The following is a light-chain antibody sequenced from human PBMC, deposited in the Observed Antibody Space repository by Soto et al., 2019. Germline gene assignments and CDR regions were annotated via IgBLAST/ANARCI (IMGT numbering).Light chain of an antibody. Sequence: ERMLTQSPATLSVCAGEGVTLSCRASQTVSGDLAWYHHKPGQAPRLLIYDASARALDTPARFAGSGSGTEFTLTISSLQSEDFAVYFCQHYNNWPITFGQRRRLEIK. CDR3: QHYNNWPIT. V-gene: IGKV3-15*01. J-gene: IGKJ5*01. CDR1: QTVSGD. CDR2: DAS.